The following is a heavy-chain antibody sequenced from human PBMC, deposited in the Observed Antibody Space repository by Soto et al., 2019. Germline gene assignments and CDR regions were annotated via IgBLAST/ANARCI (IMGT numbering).Heavy chain of an antibody. V-gene: IGHV3-23*01. CDR3: VTGVYEISGYYYDLSDY. D-gene: IGHD3-22*01. CDR2: ISSGGTNT. Sequence: EVQLLASGGDLIQPGESLRLSCAASGFTFSTYALSWVRQPPGKGLEWVSAISSGGTNTYYADSVWDRFTISTDDFKSALYLQMHSLRADDTAVYFCVTGVYEISGYYYDLSDYWGQGTLVSVSS. J-gene: IGHJ4*02. CDR1: GFTFSTYA.